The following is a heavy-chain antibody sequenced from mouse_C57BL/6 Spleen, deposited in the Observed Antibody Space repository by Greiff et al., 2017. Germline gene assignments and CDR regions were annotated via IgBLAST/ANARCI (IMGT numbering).Heavy chain of an antibody. Sequence: VQLVESGAELARPGASVKLSCKASGYTFTSYGISWVKQRTGQGLEWIGEIYPRSGNTYYNEKFKGKATLTADKSSSTAYMELRSLTSEDSAVYFCARERGYDYDKAMDYWGQGTSVTVSS. J-gene: IGHJ4*01. D-gene: IGHD2-4*01. CDR3: ARERGYDYDKAMDY. CDR1: GYTFTSYG. CDR2: IYPRSGNT. V-gene: IGHV1-81*01.